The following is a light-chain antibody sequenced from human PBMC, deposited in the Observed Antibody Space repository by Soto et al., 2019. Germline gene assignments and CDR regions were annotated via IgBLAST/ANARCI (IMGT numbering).Light chain of an antibody. CDR1: QSVSNK. CDR3: QQYNNWPSIT. Sequence: EIVMTQSPATLSISPGERATLSCRASQSVSNKFAWYQQKPGQAPRLPIYEASTRATGIPDRFSGHGSGTEFTLTISSLQSEDCAVYYCQQYNNWPSITFGQGTKVDIK. V-gene: IGKV3-15*01. J-gene: IGKJ1*01. CDR2: EAS.